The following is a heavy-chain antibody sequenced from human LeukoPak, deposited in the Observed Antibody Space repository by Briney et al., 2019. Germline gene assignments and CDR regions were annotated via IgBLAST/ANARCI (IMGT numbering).Heavy chain of an antibody. CDR1: GFTFSNYT. J-gene: IGHJ4*02. CDR2: IYSGGST. CDR3: ARGSLWELLGFDY. V-gene: IGHV3-66*01. D-gene: IGHD1-26*01. Sequence: PGGSLRLSCSASGFTFSNYTMHWVRQAPGKGLEWVSVIYSGGSTYYADSVKGRFTISRDNSKNTLYLQMSSLRAEDTAVYYCARGSLWELLGFDYWGQGTLVTVSS.